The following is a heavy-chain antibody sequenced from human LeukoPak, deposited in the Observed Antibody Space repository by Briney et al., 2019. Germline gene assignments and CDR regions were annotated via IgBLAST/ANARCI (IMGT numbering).Heavy chain of an antibody. CDR1: GYTFTGYY. D-gene: IGHD2-15*01. V-gene: IGHV1-2*02. J-gene: IGHJ6*03. Sequence: ASVKVSCKASGYTFTGYYMHWVRQAPGQGLEWMGWINPNSGGTNYAQKFQGRVTMTRDTSISTAYMELSRLRSDDTAVYYCARVGSFHGYCSGGSCSLARHYYCYYMDVWGKGTTVTISS. CDR3: ARVGSFHGYCSGGSCSLARHYYCYYMDV. CDR2: INPNSGGT.